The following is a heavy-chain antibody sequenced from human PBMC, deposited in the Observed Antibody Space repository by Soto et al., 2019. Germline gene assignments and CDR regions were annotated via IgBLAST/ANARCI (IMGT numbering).Heavy chain of an antibody. CDR1: GDSVSSKTIA. CDR2: TYYRSKWSN. V-gene: IGHV6-1*01. D-gene: IGHD2-15*01. J-gene: IGHJ3*02. CDR3: ARTTPHAFDI. Sequence: SQTLSLTCAISGDSVSSKTIAWNWGRQTPSRGLEWLGRTYYRSKWSNDYAISVKGRISINPDTSKNKFSLQLSSMTPDHTAVYYCARTTPHAFDILGPGTIVTVSS.